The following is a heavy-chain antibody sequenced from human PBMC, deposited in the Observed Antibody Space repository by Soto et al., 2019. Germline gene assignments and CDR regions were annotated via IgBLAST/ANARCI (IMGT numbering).Heavy chain of an antibody. J-gene: IGHJ4*02. CDR2: INAGNGNT. Sequence: QVQLVQSGAEVKKPGASVKVSCKASGYTFTSYAMHWVRQAPGQRLAWMGGINAGNGNTKYSQKFQGRVTITRDTSASAADMELSSLGSEDTAVYYCARDAYRAVAGISDYWGQGTLVTVSS. D-gene: IGHD6-19*01. CDR3: ARDAYRAVAGISDY. CDR1: GYTFTSYA. V-gene: IGHV1-3*01.